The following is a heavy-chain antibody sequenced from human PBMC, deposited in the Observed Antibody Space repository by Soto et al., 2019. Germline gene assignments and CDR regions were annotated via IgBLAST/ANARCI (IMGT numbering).Heavy chain of an antibody. V-gene: IGHV1-69*13. CDR1: GGTFNNYA. Sequence: SVKVSCKASGGTFNNYAISWVRQAPGQGLEWMGGIIPLFGTTNYAQKFQGRVTITADESTSTAYMELSSLRSEDTAFYYCARPRSHYYDRSAERAFDIWGQGTMVTVS. CDR2: IIPLFGTT. CDR3: ARPRSHYYDRSAERAFDI. D-gene: IGHD3-22*01. J-gene: IGHJ3*02.